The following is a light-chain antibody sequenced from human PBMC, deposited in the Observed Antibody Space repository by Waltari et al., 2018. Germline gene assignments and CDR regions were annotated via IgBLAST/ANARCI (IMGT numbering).Light chain of an antibody. CDR2: EVT. Sequence: QSGLTQPASVSGSPGQSITISCTGTSSDVGNYNLVSWYQQYPGKAPKLMVYEVTKRTSGVSDLFSGSKSGNTASLTIYGLQSEDDADYYCCSYAGLGIYVFGTGTKVTVL. CDR1: SSDVGNYNL. CDR3: CSYAGLGIYV. J-gene: IGLJ1*01. V-gene: IGLV2-23*02.